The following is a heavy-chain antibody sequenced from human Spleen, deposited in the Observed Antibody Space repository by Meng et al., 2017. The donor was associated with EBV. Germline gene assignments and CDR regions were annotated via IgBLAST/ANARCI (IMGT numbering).Heavy chain of an antibody. J-gene: IGHJ5*02. Sequence: LASGPELVKPSSTCSLTCTVSGASVSSGHYHWNWIRQPPGKGLEWIGDIYYSGSTNYNPSLKSRVTISVDTSKNQFSLKLRSVTAADTAVYYCARDQSGLSGFGPWGQGTLVTVSS. D-gene: IGHD5-12*01. CDR2: IYYSGST. CDR3: ARDQSGLSGFGP. V-gene: IGHV4-61*01. CDR1: GASVSSGHYH.